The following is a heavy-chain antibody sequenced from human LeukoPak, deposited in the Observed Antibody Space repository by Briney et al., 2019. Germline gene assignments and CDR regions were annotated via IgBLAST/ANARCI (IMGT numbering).Heavy chain of an antibody. Sequence: SETLSLTCAVYGGSFSGYYWSWIRQPPGKGLEWIGEINYSGSTNYNPSLKSRVTISVDTSKNQFSLKLTSVTAADTALYYCARDRISINALDMWGQGTMVTVSS. V-gene: IGHV4-34*01. CDR1: GGSFSGYY. D-gene: IGHD1-14*01. CDR3: ARDRISINALDM. CDR2: INYSGST. J-gene: IGHJ3*02.